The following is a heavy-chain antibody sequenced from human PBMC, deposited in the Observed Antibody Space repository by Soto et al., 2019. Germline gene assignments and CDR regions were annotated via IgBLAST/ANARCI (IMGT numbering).Heavy chain of an antibody. CDR2: IYATGTT. V-gene: IGHV4-4*07. J-gene: IGHJ5*02. CDR3: AGGYSGYDFGCSGGSCYSPWFDP. Sequence: SETLSLTCTVSGASISGFYWSWIRKSAGKGLEWIGRIYATGTTDYNPSLKSRVMMSVDTSKKQFSLKLSSVTAADTAVYYCAGGYSGYDFGCSGGSCYSPWFDPWGQGTLVTVSS. D-gene: IGHD2-15*01. CDR1: GASISGFY.